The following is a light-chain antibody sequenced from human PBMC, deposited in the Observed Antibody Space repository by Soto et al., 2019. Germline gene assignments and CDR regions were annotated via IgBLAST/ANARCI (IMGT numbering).Light chain of an antibody. CDR3: QQYGSSPLT. V-gene: IGKV3-20*01. CDR1: QSVSSY. Sequence: VVLAQSPAPLSLSPGERATLSCRASQSVSSYLAWYQQKPGQAPRLLIYGASSRATGIPDRFSGSGSGTDFTLTISRLEPEDFAVYYCQQYGSSPLTFGGGTKVDI. CDR2: GAS. J-gene: IGKJ4*01.